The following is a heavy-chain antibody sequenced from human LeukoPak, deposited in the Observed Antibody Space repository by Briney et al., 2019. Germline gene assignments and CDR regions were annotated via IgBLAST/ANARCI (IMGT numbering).Heavy chain of an antibody. CDR3: ASGDCSSTSCYSWFDP. Sequence: ASVKVSCKASGYTFTSYGISWVRQAPGQGLEWMGWISAYNGNTNYAQKLQGRVTITTDESTSTAYMELSSLRSEDTAVYYCASGDCSSTSCYSWFDPWGQGTLVTVSS. CDR1: GYTFTSYG. CDR2: ISAYNGNT. D-gene: IGHD2-2*02. J-gene: IGHJ5*02. V-gene: IGHV1-18*01.